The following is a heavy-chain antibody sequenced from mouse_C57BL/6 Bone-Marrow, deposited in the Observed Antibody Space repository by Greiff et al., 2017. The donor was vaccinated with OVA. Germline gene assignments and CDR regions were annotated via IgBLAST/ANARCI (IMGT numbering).Heavy chain of an antibody. J-gene: IGHJ3*01. D-gene: IGHD2-3*01. CDR1: GYTFTSYW. V-gene: IGHV1-59*01. CDR3: AINRWLPFAY. CDR2: IDPSDSYT. Sequence: QVQLQQPGAELVRPGTSVKLSCKASGYTFTSYWMHWVKQRPGQGLEWIGVIDPSDSYTNYNQKFKGKATLTVDTSSSTAYMQLSSLTSEDSAVYYCAINRWLPFAYWGQGTLVTVSA.